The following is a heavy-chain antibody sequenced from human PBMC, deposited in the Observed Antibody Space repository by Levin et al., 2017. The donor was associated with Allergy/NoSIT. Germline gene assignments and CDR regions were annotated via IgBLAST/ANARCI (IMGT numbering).Heavy chain of an antibody. D-gene: IGHD5-24*01. CDR1: GFTFSIYE. CDR2: ISHTSGTM. J-gene: IGHJ6*02. Sequence: GESLKISCAASGFTFSIYEMNWVRQAPGKGLEWVSFISHTSGTMYYADSVRGRFAISRDNAKNSLYLQMNSLRGEDTAVYYCARARWLQFGGEGSRYYYGMDVWGQGTTVTVSS. V-gene: IGHV3-48*03. CDR3: ARARWLQFGGEGSRYYYGMDV.